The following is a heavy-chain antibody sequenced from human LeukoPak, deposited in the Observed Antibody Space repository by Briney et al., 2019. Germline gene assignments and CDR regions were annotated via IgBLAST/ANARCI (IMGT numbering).Heavy chain of an antibody. V-gene: IGHV4-38-2*01. CDR2: FYYSGST. J-gene: IGHJ4*02. Sequence: SETLSLTCAVSGYSISSGDYWGWIRQPPGKGLEWIGSFYYSGSTHYNPSLKSRVTISVDRSRNQFSLRLSSVTAADTAVYYCARNSTVTSPSTGYFDYWGQGSLASVSS. D-gene: IGHD4-17*01. CDR1: GYSISSGDY. CDR3: ARNSTVTSPSTGYFDY.